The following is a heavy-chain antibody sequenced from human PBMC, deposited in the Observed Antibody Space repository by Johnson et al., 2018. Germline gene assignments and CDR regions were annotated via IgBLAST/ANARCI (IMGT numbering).Heavy chain of an antibody. D-gene: IGHD3-10*01. CDR1: GFSFSDYG. V-gene: IGHV3-48*01. CDR2: ISSSSTTI. CDR3: TRYPRGDGFDI. J-gene: IGHJ3*02. Sequence: EEQLVETGGGLVQPGGSLRLSCAGAGFSFSDYGMNWVRQAPGKGLEWVSYISSSSTTIYYAESGKGRFTISRENAKNALYLQMNSPSAEDTGVYYWTRYPRGDGFDIWGQGTMVTVSS.